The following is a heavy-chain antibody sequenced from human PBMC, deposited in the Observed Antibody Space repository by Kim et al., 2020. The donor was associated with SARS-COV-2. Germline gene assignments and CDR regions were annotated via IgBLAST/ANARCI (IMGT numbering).Heavy chain of an antibody. CDR3: ETGGGYSYGYDAFDI. J-gene: IGHJ3*02. CDR1: GGSISSSSYY. D-gene: IGHD5-18*01. CDR2: IYYSGST. Sequence: SETLSLTCTVSGGSISSSSYYWGWIRQPPGKGLEWIGSIYYSGSTYYNPSLMSRVTISVDTSKNQFSLKLSSVTAADTAVYYCETGGGYSYGYDAFDIWDQGTMVTVSS. V-gene: IGHV4-39*07.